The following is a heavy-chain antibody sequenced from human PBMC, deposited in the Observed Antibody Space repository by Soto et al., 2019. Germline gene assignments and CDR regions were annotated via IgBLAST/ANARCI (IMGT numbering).Heavy chain of an antibody. CDR2: IYSGDST. CDR3: ARSPVGSHYADC. CDR1: GFTVSSNY. V-gene: IGHV3-66*01. D-gene: IGHD3-16*01. Sequence: GGSLRLSCAASGFTVSSNYMSWVRQAPGKGLEWVSLIYSGDSTYYADSVKGRFTISRDNSKNTLYLQMNSLRAEDTAVYYCARSPVGSHYADCWGQGTLVTVSS. J-gene: IGHJ4*02.